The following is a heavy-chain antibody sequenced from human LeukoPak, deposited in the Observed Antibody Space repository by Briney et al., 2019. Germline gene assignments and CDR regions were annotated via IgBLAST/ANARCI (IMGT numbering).Heavy chain of an antibody. J-gene: IGHJ4*02. Sequence: GGSLRLSCEASGFTFSSYWMSWVRQAPGKGLEWVANIKQDGSEKYYVDSVKGRFTISRDNAKNSLYLQMNSLRAEDTAVYYCARAQYYYDTSGYDYWGQGTLVTVSS. CDR2: IKQDGSEK. D-gene: IGHD3-22*01. CDR3: ARAQYYYDTSGYDY. CDR1: GFTFSSYW. V-gene: IGHV3-7*01.